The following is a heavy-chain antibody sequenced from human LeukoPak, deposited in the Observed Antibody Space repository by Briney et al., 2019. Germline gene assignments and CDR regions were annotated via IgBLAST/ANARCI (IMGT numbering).Heavy chain of an antibody. CDR2: IYPGDSDT. D-gene: IGHD2-2*01. J-gene: IGHJ4*02. Sequence: PGESLKISCRGSGYTFTTYWIGWVRQMPGKGLEWMGIIYPGDSDTRYSPSFQGQVTMSADKSINTAYLQWSSLKASGTAMYYCARRRGCSSSSCPPDYWGQGTLVTVSS. CDR1: GYTFTTYW. CDR3: ARRRGCSSSSCPPDY. V-gene: IGHV5-51*01.